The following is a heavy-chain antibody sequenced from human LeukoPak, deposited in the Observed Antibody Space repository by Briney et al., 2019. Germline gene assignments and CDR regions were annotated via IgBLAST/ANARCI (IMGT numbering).Heavy chain of an antibody. CDR3: VRGRLTTDY. V-gene: IGHV3-48*04. CDR2: ISGTSSSATI. J-gene: IGHJ4*02. Sequence: GGSLRLSCAASGLTFSTYSMNWVRQAPGKGLEWVSYISGTSSSATIHYADSVKGRFTISRDNAKNSLYLQMTSLRAEDTAVYYCVRGRLTTDYWGQGTLVTVSS. D-gene: IGHD1-1*01. CDR1: GLTFSTYS.